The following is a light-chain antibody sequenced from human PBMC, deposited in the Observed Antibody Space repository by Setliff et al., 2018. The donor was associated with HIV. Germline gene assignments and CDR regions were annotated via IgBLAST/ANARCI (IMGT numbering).Light chain of an antibody. CDR1: STDVGGYNF. J-gene: IGLJ3*02. Sequence: QSALTQPASVSGSPGQSITISCTGTSTDVGGYNFVSWYQQHPGKAPKLIIYEVNKRPSGVSNRFSGSKSGNTASLTISGLRAEDEADYYCCSYVHTSTLFGGGTK. CDR2: EVN. V-gene: IGLV2-23*02. CDR3: CSYVHTSTL.